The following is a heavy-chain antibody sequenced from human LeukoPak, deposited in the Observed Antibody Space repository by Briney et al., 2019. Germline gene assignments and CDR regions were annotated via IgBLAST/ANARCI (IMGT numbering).Heavy chain of an antibody. Sequence: GGSLRLSCAASGFTFSSYSMNWVRQAPGKGLEWVSSISSSSSYIYYVDSVKGRFTISRDNSKNTLYLQMNSLRAEDTAVYYCAKDPSYYYDSSGNYWGQGTLVTVSS. J-gene: IGHJ4*02. D-gene: IGHD3-22*01. CDR2: ISSSSSYI. CDR1: GFTFSSYS. V-gene: IGHV3-21*01. CDR3: AKDPSYYYDSSGNY.